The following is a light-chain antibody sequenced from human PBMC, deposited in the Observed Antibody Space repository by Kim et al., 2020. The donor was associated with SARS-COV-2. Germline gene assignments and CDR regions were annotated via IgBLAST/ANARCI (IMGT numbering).Light chain of an antibody. CDR3: QKYGNSPRT. Sequence: FSPGERATLSCRTSQSVSSGYLAWFQQRPGQAPRLLSDGASSRATGIPDRFSGSGSGTDFNLTISRLEPEDFAVYYCQKYGNSPRTFGQGTKLEI. CDR1: QSVSSGY. V-gene: IGKV3-20*01. CDR2: GAS. J-gene: IGKJ2*02.